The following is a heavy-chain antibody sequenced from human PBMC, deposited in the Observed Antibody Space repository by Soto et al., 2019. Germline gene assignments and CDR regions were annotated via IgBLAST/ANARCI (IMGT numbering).Heavy chain of an antibody. J-gene: IGHJ2*01. CDR2: IKEDGSSA. CDR3: ARGGFGAWYFAL. Sequence: EVQLAESGGGLVQPGGSLRLSCAASGFTFSTYWMHWIRQGPGKGLVWVSRIKEDGSSANYADSVKGRFTISRDNAKNAVYLQMNSLRAEDTAVYYCARGGFGAWYFALWGRGTLVTVSS. V-gene: IGHV3-74*01. CDR1: GFTFSTYW. D-gene: IGHD3-10*01.